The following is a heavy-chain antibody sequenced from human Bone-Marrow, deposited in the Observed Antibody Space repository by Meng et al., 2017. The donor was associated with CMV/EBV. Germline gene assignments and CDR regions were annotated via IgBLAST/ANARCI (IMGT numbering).Heavy chain of an antibody. CDR3: AREGLLSSGELNSAFDM. D-gene: IGHD3-16*01. J-gene: IGHJ3*02. V-gene: IGHV4-4*02. Sequence: GSLRLSCTVSGDSISSSTWWDWVRQSPGKGLEWIGEIHLSGNTNYNPSLKSRVTMSIDKPKNQFFLRLRSVTAADTAVYYCAREGLLSSGELNSAFDMWGQGTTVTVSS. CDR2: IHLSGNT. CDR1: GDSISSSTW.